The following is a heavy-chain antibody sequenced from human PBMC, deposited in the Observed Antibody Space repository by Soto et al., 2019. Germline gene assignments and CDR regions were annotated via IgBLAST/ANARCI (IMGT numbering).Heavy chain of an antibody. CDR1: GFTFSSYW. Sequence: GGSLRLSCAASGFTFSSYWMHWVRQVPGKGLVWVSHIDSDGDTTTYADSVKGRFTISRDNAKNTLYLQMNSLRAEDTAVYYCARLPGRLRGSNVWGQGTTVTVSS. V-gene: IGHV3-74*03. D-gene: IGHD3-10*01. CDR2: IDSDGDTT. J-gene: IGHJ6*02. CDR3: ARLPGRLRGSNV.